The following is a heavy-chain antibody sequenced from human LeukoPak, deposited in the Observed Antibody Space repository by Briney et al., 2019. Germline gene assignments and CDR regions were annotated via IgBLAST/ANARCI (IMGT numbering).Heavy chain of an antibody. D-gene: IGHD3-3*01. Sequence: QSSETLSLTCAVYGGSFSGYYWSWIRQPPGKGLEWIGEINHSGSTNYNPSLKSRVTISVDTSKNQFSLKLSSVTAADTAVYYCAVWGNYDFWSGYYTDDYWGQGTLVTVSS. CDR3: AVWGNYDFWSGYYTDDY. J-gene: IGHJ4*02. V-gene: IGHV4-34*01. CDR1: GGSFSGYY. CDR2: INHSGST.